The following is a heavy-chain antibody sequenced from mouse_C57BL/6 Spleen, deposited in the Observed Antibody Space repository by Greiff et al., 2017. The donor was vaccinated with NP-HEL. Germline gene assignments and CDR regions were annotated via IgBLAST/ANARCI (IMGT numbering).Heavy chain of an antibody. J-gene: IGHJ2*01. CDR2: IYPGSGNT. D-gene: IGHD1-1*01. CDR1: GYSFTSYY. CDR3: ASYGSSYRNYFDY. V-gene: IGHV1-66*01. Sequence: QVTLKESGPELVKPGASVKISCKASGYSFTSYYIHWVKQRPGQGLEWIGWIYPGSGNTKYNEKFKGKATLTADTSSSTAYMQLSSLTSEDSAVYYCASYGSSYRNYFDYWGQGTTLTVSS.